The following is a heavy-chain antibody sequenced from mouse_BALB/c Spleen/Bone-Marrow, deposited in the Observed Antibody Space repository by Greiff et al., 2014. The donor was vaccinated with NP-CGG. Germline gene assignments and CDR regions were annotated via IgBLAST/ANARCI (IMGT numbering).Heavy chain of an antibody. CDR1: GFTFTDYY. J-gene: IGHJ1*01. CDR2: IRNKANGYTT. CDR3: ARDKNYGSYWYFDV. V-gene: IGHV7-3*02. D-gene: IGHD2-1*01. Sequence: EVQGVESGGSLVQPGGSLRLSCATSGFTFTDYYMSWVRQPPGKALEWLGFIRNKANGYTTEYSASVKGRFTISRDNSQSILYLQMNTLRAEDSATYYCARDKNYGSYWYFDVWGAGTTVTVSS.